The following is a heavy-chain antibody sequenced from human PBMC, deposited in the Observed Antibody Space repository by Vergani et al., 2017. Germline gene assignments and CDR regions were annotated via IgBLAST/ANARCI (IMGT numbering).Heavy chain of an antibody. D-gene: IGHD3-9*01. CDR2: ILPIFGTA. CDR1: GGTFSSYA. Sequence: QVQLVQSGAEVKKPGSSVKVSCKASGGTFSSYAISWVRQAPGQGLEWMGGILPIFGTANYAQKIQGRVTLTADESTSTAYMELRSLRSEYTAVYYCAPPREYDEILTGYKHYYYGMDVWGQGTTVTVSS. V-gene: IGHV1-69*01. J-gene: IGHJ6*02. CDR3: APPREYDEILTGYKHYYYGMDV.